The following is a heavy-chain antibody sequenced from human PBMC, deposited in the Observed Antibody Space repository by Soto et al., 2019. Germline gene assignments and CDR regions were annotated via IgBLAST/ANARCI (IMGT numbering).Heavy chain of an antibody. J-gene: IGHJ4*02. D-gene: IGHD1-1*01. CDR2: ISSSSSYI. Sequence: EVPLVESGGGLVKPGGSLRLSCAASGFTFSSYSMNWVRQAPGKGLEWVSSISSSSSYIYYADSVKGRFTISRDNAXXSLYLQMNSLRAEDTAVYYCASTVRTTGTTGLVAYWGQGTLVTVSS. CDR1: GFTFSSYS. V-gene: IGHV3-21*01. CDR3: ASTVRTTGTTGLVAY.